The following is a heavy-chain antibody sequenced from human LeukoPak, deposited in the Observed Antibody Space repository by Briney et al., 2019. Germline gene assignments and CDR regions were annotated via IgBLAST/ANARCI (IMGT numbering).Heavy chain of an antibody. CDR1: GYTFTIDW. J-gene: IGHJ3*01. CDR3: AGLHGGANLLGDALHV. Sequence: GESLKISCKGSGYTFTIDWIAWVRQMPGKGLEWMGIIYPGDSKTRYSPSFQGQVTISADKSVTTAYLQWSSLKASDTAMYFCAGLHGGANLLGDALHVWGQGTVVTVSS. V-gene: IGHV5-51*01. D-gene: IGHD4/OR15-4a*01. CDR2: IYPGDSKT.